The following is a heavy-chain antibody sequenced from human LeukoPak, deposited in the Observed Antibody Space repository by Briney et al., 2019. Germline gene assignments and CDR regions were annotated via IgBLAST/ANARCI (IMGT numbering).Heavy chain of an antibody. CDR3: ANYPYGDFTFDY. V-gene: IGHV3-23*01. D-gene: IGHD4-17*01. Sequence: SGGSLRLSCAASGFTFSSYAMSWVRQAPGKGLEWVSAISGSGGSTYHADSVKGRFTISRDNSKNTLYLQMNSLRAEDTAVYYCANYPYGDFTFDYWGQGTLVTVSS. CDR2: ISGSGGST. J-gene: IGHJ4*02. CDR1: GFTFSSYA.